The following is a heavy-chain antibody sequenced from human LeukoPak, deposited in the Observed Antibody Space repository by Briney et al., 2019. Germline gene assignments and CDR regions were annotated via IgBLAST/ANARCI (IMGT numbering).Heavy chain of an antibody. V-gene: IGHV3-23*01. D-gene: IGHD2-8*02. CDR2: ISGSGGST. CDR1: GFTFSSYG. J-gene: IGHJ5*02. Sequence: GGSLRLSCAASGFTFSSYGMSWVRQAPGKGLEWVSAISGSGGSTYYADSVKGRFTISRDNSKNTLYLQMNSLRAEDTAVYYCATYRQVLLPFEAWGQGTLVTVSS. CDR3: ATYRQVLLPFEA.